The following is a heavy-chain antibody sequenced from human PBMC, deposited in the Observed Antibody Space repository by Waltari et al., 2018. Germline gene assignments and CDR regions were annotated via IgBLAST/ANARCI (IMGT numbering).Heavy chain of an antibody. V-gene: IGHV4-4*02. CDR3: ASQGPRLRYFDY. CDR1: GGSISSSNW. Sequence: QVQLQESGPGLVKPSGTLSLTCSVSGGSISSSNWWSWVRQPPGKGLWGIGEIYHSGSTTCTPSLKGRVTISVDKSKNQFSLKLSSVTAADTAVYYCASQGPRLRYFDYGGQGTLVTVSS. CDR2: IYHSGST. J-gene: IGHJ4*02.